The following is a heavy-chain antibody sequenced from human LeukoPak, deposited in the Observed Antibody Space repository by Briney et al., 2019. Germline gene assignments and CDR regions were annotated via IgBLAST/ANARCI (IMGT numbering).Heavy chain of an antibody. D-gene: IGHD3-10*01. CDR2: ISYDGSNK. CDR3: AKEGVRGYYYYYYYMDV. J-gene: IGHJ6*03. V-gene: IGHV3-30*18. Sequence: GGSLRLSCAASGFTFSSYGMHWVRQAPGKGLEWVAVISYDGSNKYYADSVKGRFTISRDNSKNTLYLQMNSLRAEDTAVYYCAKEGVRGYYYYYYYMDVWGKGTTVTVSS. CDR1: GFTFSSYG.